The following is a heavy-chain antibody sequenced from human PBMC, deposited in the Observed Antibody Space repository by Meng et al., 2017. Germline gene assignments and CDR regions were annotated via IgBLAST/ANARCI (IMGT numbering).Heavy chain of an antibody. J-gene: IGHJ4*02. D-gene: IGHD2-15*01. CDR2: IYHSGST. CDR3: ASGGADCSGGSCYSS. CDR1: GGSISSSNW. Sequence: SETLSLTCAVSGGSISSSNWWSWVRQPPGKGLGWIGEIYHSGSTNYNPSLKSRVTISVDKSKNQFSLKLSSVTAADTAVYYCASGGADCSGGSCYSSWGQGTLVTVSS. V-gene: IGHV4-4*02.